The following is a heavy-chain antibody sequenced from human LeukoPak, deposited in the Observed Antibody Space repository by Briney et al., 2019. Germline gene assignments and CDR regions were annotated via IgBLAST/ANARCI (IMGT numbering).Heavy chain of an antibody. Sequence: ASVKVSCKASGYTFTSYDINWVRQATGQGLEWMGWMNPNSGNTGYAQKFQGRVTITRNTSISTAYMELSSVRSEDTAVYYCARSAYYDFWSSLADWFDPWGQGTLVTVSS. CDR2: MNPNSGNT. D-gene: IGHD3-3*01. J-gene: IGHJ5*02. CDR3: ARSAYYDFWSSLADWFDP. V-gene: IGHV1-8*03. CDR1: GYTFTSYD.